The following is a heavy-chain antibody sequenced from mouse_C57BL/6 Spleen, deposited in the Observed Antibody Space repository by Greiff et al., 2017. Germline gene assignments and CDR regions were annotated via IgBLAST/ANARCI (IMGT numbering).Heavy chain of an antibody. D-gene: IGHD2-4*01. CDR2: INPSTGGT. Sequence: VQLQQSGPELVKPGASVKISCKASGYSFTGYYMNWVKQSPEKSLEWIGEINPSTGGTTYNQKFKAKATLTVDKSSSTAYMQLKSLTSEDSAVYYCARSPLYYDYDGAFAYWGQGTLVTVSA. J-gene: IGHJ3*01. CDR3: ARSPLYYDYDGAFAY. V-gene: IGHV1-42*01. CDR1: GYSFTGYY.